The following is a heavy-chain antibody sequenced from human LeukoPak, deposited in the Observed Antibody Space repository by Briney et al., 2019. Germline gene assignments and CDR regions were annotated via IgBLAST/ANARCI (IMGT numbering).Heavy chain of an antibody. CDR3: ARWEHYYDSSGYSLDY. J-gene: IGHJ4*02. D-gene: IGHD3-22*01. V-gene: IGHV1-18*01. Sequence: ASVKVSCKASGYTFTSYDISWVRQAPGQGLEWMGWISAYNGSTNYAQKLQGRVTMTTDTSTSTAYMELRSLRSDDTAVYYCARWEHYYDSSGYSLDYWGQGTLVTVSS. CDR2: ISAYNGST. CDR1: GYTFTSYD.